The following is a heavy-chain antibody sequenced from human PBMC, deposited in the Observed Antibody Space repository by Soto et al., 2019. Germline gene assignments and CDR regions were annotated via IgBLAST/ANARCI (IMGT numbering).Heavy chain of an antibody. CDR2: IYYSGST. CDR1: GGSISSGDYY. Sequence: ASETLSLTCTVSGGSISSGDYYWSWIRQPPGKGLEWIGYIYYSGSTYYSPSLKSRVTISVDTSKNSLYLQMNSLRDEDTAVYYCARDDYYDTSGYLALFDYWGQGTLVTVSS. CDR3: ARDDYYDTSGYLALFDY. V-gene: IGHV4-30-4*01. D-gene: IGHD3-22*01. J-gene: IGHJ4*02.